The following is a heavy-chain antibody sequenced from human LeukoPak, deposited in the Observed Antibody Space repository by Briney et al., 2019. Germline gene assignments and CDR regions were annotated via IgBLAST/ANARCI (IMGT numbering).Heavy chain of an antibody. D-gene: IGHD3-10*01. V-gene: IGHV3-23*01. Sequence: AGGSLRLSCAASGFTFSSYAMSWVRQAPGKGLEWVSAISGSGGSTYYADFVKGRFTISRDNSKNTLYLQMNSLRAEDTAVYYCAKDKQWLWFELDYWGQGTLVTVSS. CDR1: GFTFSSYA. CDR3: AKDKQWLWFELDY. J-gene: IGHJ4*02. CDR2: ISGSGGST.